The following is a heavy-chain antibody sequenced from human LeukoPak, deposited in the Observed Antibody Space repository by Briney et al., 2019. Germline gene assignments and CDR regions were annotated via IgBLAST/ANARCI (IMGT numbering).Heavy chain of an antibody. Sequence: PGGSLRLSCAASGFTFSNDGMHWVRQAPGRGLEWVALISYDGSNKYYADSVKGRFTISRDNSKNTLYLQMNSLRAEDTAVYYCAKPSSSWAYDFDYWGQGTLVTVSS. CDR3: AKPSSSWAYDFDY. V-gene: IGHV3-30*18. CDR2: ISYDGSNK. J-gene: IGHJ4*02. D-gene: IGHD6-13*01. CDR1: GFTFSNDG.